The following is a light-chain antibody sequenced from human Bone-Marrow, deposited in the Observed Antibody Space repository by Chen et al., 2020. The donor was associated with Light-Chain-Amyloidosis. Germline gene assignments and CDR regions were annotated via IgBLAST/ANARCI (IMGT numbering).Light chain of an antibody. CDR2: EDD. CDR1: SGSIATNY. Sequence: NFMLTQPHSVSESPGKTVIISCTRSSGSIATNYVQWYQQRPGSSPTTVIYEDDHRPSGVPDRFSGSIARSSNSASLTISVLRTEDEADYCCQSYQGSSQVVFGGGTKLTVL. V-gene: IGLV6-57*01. J-gene: IGLJ3*02. CDR3: QSYQGSSQVV.